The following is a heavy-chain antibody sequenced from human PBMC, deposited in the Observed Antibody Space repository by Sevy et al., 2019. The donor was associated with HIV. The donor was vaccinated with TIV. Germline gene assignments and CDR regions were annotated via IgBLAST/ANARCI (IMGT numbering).Heavy chain of an antibody. J-gene: IGHJ6*02. CDR3: ARYCSSTSCYAGGYYYGMDV. CDR2: INHSGST. D-gene: IGHD2-2*01. CDR1: GGSFSGYY. V-gene: IGHV4-34*01. Sequence: SETLSITCAVYGGSFSGYYWSWIRQPPGKGLEWIGEINHSGSTNYNPSLKSRVTISVDTSKNQFSLKLSSVTAADTAVYYCARYCSSTSCYAGGYYYGMDVWGQGTTVTVSS.